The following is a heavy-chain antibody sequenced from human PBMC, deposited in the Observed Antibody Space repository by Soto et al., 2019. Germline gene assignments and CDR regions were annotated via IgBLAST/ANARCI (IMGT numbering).Heavy chain of an antibody. V-gene: IGHV4-31*03. CDR3: ARAPGDYFDY. CDR1: GGSISSSGYY. CDR2: IFYSGST. J-gene: IGHJ4*02. Sequence: QVQLQESGPGLVKPSQTLSLTCTVSGGSISSSGYYWSWIRQHPGKGLEWIGYIFYSGSTYYNPSLQRRVTISVDTSKNQFSLKLSSVTAADTAVYYCARAPGDYFDYWGQGTLVTVSS.